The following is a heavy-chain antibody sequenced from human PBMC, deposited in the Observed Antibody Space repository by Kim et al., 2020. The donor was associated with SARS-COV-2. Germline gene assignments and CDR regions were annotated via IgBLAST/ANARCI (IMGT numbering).Heavy chain of an antibody. D-gene: IGHD2-2*01. J-gene: IGHJ6*02. CDR2: FDPEDGET. Sequence: ASVKVSCKVSGYTLTELSMHWVRQAPGKGLEWMGGFDPEDGETIYAQKFQGRVTMTEDISTDTAYMELSSLRSEDTAVYYCATGQTIVVVPAAIRSYYYYYGMDVWGQGTTVTVSS. CDR3: ATGQTIVVVPAAIRSYYYYYGMDV. V-gene: IGHV1-24*01. CDR1: GYTLTELS.